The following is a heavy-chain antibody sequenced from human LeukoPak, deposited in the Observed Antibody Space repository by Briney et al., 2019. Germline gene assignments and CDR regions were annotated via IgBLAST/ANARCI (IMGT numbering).Heavy chain of an antibody. CDR1: GGSISDTSYY. CDR3: ARQECNGGSCYSRAIWFDP. CDR2: IYHTGTT. J-gene: IGHJ5*02. Sequence: SETLSLTCTVSGGSISDTSYYWGWIRQPPGKGLEWIGRIYHTGTTYYSPSLKSRVTISVHTSKNQFSLKLSSVTAADTAVYYCARQECNGGSCYSRAIWFDPWGQGTLVTVSS. V-gene: IGHV4-39*01. D-gene: IGHD2-15*01.